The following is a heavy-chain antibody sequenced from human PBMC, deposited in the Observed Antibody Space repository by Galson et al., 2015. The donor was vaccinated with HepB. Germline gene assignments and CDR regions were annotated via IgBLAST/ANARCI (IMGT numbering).Heavy chain of an antibody. Sequence: SLRLSCAASGFTFSSYRMHWVRQAPGKGLEWVAVISYDGNNNYYGDSVKGRFTISRDNSKNTLYLQMNSLRAEDTAVYYCAKVRGGSYGMDVWGQGTTVTVSS. CDR2: ISYDGNNN. CDR1: GFTFSSYR. D-gene: IGHD3-10*01. CDR3: AKVRGGSYGMDV. V-gene: IGHV3-30*18. J-gene: IGHJ6*02.